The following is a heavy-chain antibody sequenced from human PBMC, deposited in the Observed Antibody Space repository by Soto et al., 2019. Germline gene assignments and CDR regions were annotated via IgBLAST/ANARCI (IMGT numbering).Heavy chain of an antibody. V-gene: IGHV5-51*01. CDR1: GYSFSKYW. D-gene: IGHD2-8*01. J-gene: IGHJ6*02. Sequence: PGESLKISCKGSGYSFSKYWIGWVRQMPGKGLEWMGIIYPGDSDTTYSPSFQGQVTISADKSITTAYLQWSSLKASDTAMYYCGRVAEECIKGVCQHYLLDVWGQGTAVTVSS. CDR3: GRVAEECIKGVCQHYLLDV. CDR2: IYPGDSDT.